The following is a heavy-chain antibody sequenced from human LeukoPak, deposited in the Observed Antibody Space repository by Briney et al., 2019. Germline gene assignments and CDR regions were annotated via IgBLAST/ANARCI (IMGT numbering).Heavy chain of an antibody. J-gene: IGHJ4*02. D-gene: IGHD3-22*01. CDR3: AKDKPSDYFAYYFDY. V-gene: IGHV3-23*01. CDR2: ISGSGGST. CDR1: GFTFSSYA. Sequence: GGSLRLSCAASGFTFSSYAMSWVRQAPGKGLKWVAVISGSGGSTYYADSVKGRFTISRDNSKNTLYLQMNSLRAEETAVYYCAKDKPSDYFAYYFDYWGQGTLVTVSS.